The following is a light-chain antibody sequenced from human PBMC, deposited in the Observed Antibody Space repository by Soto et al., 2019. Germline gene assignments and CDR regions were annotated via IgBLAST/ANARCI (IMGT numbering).Light chain of an antibody. CDR2: EVS. Sequence: QSALTQPASVSGSPGQSITISCTGTSSDVGAYYYVSWYRQHPGTAPELMIYEVSNRPSGVSNRFSGSKSGNTASLTISGLLAEDEAHYYCSSYTSSTNDVFGAGTKLTVL. CDR3: SSYTSSTNDV. V-gene: IGLV2-14*01. J-gene: IGLJ1*01. CDR1: SSDVGAYYY.